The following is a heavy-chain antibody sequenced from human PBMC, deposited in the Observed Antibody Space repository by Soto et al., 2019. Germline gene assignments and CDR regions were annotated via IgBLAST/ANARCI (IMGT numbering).Heavy chain of an antibody. CDR1: GGPIRSYY. CDR3: AIVFRGRDDKYNWCGP. CDR2: IYYSGST. V-gene: IGHV4-59*01. Sequence: SETLSLTCTVSGGPIRSYYGSWIRQPPGKGLEWIGYIYYSGSTNYNPSLKSRVTISVDTSTNQFSLKLSSLTAADTTVYYLAIVFRGRDDKYNWCGPCGQGTRGTVAS. J-gene: IGHJ5*02. D-gene: IGHD3-10*01.